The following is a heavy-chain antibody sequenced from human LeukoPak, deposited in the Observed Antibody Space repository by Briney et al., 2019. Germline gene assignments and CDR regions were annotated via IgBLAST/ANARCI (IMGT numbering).Heavy chain of an antibody. Sequence: ASVKVSCEASGGTFSSYAISWVRQAPGQGLEWLGRIIPILGIANYAQKFQGRVTITADKSTSTAYMELSSLRSEDTAVYYCARATIGYCSSTSCRNYYYGMDVWGQGTTVTVSS. CDR2: IIPILGIA. V-gene: IGHV1-69*04. D-gene: IGHD2-2*01. CDR1: GGTFSSYA. J-gene: IGHJ6*02. CDR3: ARATIGYCSSTSCRNYYYGMDV.